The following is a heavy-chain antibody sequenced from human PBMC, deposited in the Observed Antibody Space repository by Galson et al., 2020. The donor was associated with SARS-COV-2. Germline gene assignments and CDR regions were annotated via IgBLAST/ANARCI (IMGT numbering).Heavy chain of an antibody. D-gene: IGHD3-9*01. Sequence: GGSLRLSCAASGFTFDDYSMQWVRQAPGKGLEWVSGITWNSASIGYADSVKGRFTISRDNARNSLYLQMNSLRAEDTALYYCAKVGGEDDILTGYYTSYDGMDVWGQGTTVTVSS. CDR1: GFTFDDYS. V-gene: IGHV3-9*01. CDR2: ITWNSASI. CDR3: AKVGGEDDILTGYYTSYDGMDV. J-gene: IGHJ6*02.